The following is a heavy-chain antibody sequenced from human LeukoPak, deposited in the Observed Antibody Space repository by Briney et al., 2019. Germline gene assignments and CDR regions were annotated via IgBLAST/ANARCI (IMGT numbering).Heavy chain of an antibody. D-gene: IGHD3-10*01. J-gene: IGHJ3*01. CDR2: IGYDGSNK. Sequence: GGSLRLSCAASGFTFSSYGMHWVRQAPGKGLEWVAVIGYDGSNKYDADSVKGRFTISRDNSKNMMYLQMNSLRAEDTAVYYCARDRFMVRGVMVGTFDLWGQGTMVTVSS. CDR1: GFTFSSYG. V-gene: IGHV3-33*01. CDR3: ARDRFMVRGVMVGTFDL.